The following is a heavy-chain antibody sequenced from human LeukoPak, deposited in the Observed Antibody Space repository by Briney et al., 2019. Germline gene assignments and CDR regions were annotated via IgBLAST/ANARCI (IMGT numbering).Heavy chain of an antibody. CDR3: ARIVGSASC. V-gene: IGHV3-23*01. CDR2: ITGSGDYT. J-gene: IGHJ4*02. Sequence: GGSLRLSCAASGFTFSSYGMIWVRQAPGKGLEWVSAITGSGDYTFYADSVKGRSSISRDNSKNTLYLQMITLRAEDTAVYYCARIVGSASCWGQGTLVTVSS. CDR1: GFTFSSYG. D-gene: IGHD1-26*01.